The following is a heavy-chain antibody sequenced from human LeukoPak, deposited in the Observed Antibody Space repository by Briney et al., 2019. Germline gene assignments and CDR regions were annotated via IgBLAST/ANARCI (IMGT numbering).Heavy chain of an antibody. D-gene: IGHD5-18*01. V-gene: IGHV3-21*04. Sequence: PGGSLRLSCAASGFTFSSYAMSWVRQAPGKGLEWVSSISSSSSYIYYADSVKGRFTISRDNAKNSLYLQMNSLRAEDTAIYYCMTAAGYNFGQYWGQGTLVTVSS. CDR3: MTAAGYNFGQY. J-gene: IGHJ4*02. CDR2: ISSSSSYI. CDR1: GFTFSSYA.